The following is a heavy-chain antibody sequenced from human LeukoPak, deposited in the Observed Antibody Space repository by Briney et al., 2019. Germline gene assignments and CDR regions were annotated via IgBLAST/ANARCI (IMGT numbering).Heavy chain of an antibody. CDR1: GYTFTGYY. CDR3: ARTYGSGSYYHFDY. J-gene: IGHJ4*02. V-gene: IGHV1-2*02. CDR2: INPNSGGT. Sequence: ASVKVSCKASGYTFTGYYMHSVRQAPGQGVEWMGGINPNSGGTKYAQKFQGRVTMTRDTSISTAYMELSRLRSDDTAVYYCARTYGSGSYYHFDYWGQGTLVTVSS. D-gene: IGHD3-10*01.